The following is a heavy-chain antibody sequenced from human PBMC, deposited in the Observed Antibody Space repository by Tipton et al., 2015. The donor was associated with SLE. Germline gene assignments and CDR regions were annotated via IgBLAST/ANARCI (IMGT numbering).Heavy chain of an antibody. J-gene: IGHJ5*02. CDR2: ISSTSSYI. CDR3: ARNNWNDA. V-gene: IGHV3-21*01. CDR1: GFTFRAYT. Sequence: SLRLSCAASGFTFRAYTVNWVRQAPGQGLEWVASISSTSSYIYYADPVKGRFTISRDNAKNTLFLQMNSLRAEDTAVYYCARNNWNDAWGQGTLVTVSS.